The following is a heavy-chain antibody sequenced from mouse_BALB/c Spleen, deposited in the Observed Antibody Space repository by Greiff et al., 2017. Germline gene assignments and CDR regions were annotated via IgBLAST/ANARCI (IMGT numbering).Heavy chain of an antibody. D-gene: IGHD1-1*02. J-gene: IGHJ3*01. CDR1: GYTFTDYE. CDR3: TDYGPWFAY. CDR2: IDPETGGT. Sequence: VKLMESGAELVRPGASVTLSCKASGYTFTDYEMHWVKQTPVHGLEWIGAIDPETGGTAYNQKFKGKATLTADKSSSTAYMELRSLTSEDSAVYYCTDYGPWFAYWGQGTLVTVSA. V-gene: IGHV1-15*01.